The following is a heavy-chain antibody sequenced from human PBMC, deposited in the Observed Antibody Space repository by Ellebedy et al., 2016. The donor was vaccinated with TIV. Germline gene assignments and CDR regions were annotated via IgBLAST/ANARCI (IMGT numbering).Heavy chain of an antibody. V-gene: IGHV1-69*13. CDR2: VMPVFSTG. J-gene: IGHJ5*02. CDR3: ASLHCSGGSCYSGGWFDP. CDR1: GGTFRSYA. D-gene: IGHD2-15*01. Sequence: AASVKVSCKASGGTFRSYAINWVRQAPGQGLEWMGRVMPVFSTGNYAQSFRGRVTMTADESTTTAYMELTSLRSEDTAVYYCASLHCSGGSCYSGGWFDPWGQGTLVTVSS.